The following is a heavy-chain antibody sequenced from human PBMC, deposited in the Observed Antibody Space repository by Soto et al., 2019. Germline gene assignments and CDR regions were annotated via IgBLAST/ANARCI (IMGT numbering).Heavy chain of an antibody. J-gene: IGHJ6*02. CDR1: GFTFSSYG. Sequence: GGSLRLSCAASGFTFSSYGMHWVRQAPGKGLEWVAVISYDGSNKYYADSVKGRFTISRDNSKNTLYLQMNSLRAEDTAVYYCASDTKHRVLYYYYGMDVWGQATTVTVSS. V-gene: IGHV3-30*03. CDR2: ISYDGSNK. D-gene: IGHD1-1*01. CDR3: ASDTKHRVLYYYYGMDV.